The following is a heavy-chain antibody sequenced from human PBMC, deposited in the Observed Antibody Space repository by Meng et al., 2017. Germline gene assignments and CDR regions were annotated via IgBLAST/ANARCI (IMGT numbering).Heavy chain of an antibody. CDR3: ATRGNPYLDC. CDR2: INAYNGYT. Sequence: GQLVQSGAEVKKPGASVKVSCNASAHTLSSDGFAWVRQAPGQGLEWMGWINAYNGYTDYAQKFLGRVTLTTDTSTNTGYMELRSLTSDDTAVYYCATRGNPYLDCWGQGTLVTVFS. J-gene: IGHJ4*02. V-gene: IGHV1-18*01. CDR1: AHTLSSDG.